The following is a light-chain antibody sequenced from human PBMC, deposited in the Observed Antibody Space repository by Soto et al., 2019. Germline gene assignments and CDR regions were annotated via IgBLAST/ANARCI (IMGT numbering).Light chain of an antibody. J-gene: IGKJ4*02. V-gene: IGKV3-11*01. CDR1: QSVDSE. CDR3: QQRRKWPLA. CDR2: DAS. Sequence: EVVLTQSPATLSLSPGEGATLSCRASQSVDSELAWYQQKPGQAPRLLIYDASKRATGIPGRFSGSGSGTDFPLTTASLEPEDSAVYYCQQRRKWPLAFGGGTMVQI.